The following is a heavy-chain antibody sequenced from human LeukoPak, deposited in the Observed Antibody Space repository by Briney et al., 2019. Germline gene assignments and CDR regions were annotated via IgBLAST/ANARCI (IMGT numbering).Heavy chain of an antibody. Sequence: GGSLRLSCAASGFTFSNYGMSWVRQAPGKGLEWVSAISATGGSTYYADSVKGRFIISRDNSKNTLYLQMNSLRAEDTAVYYCAKPPDCSGGSCYYYGMGVRGQGTTVTVSS. CDR1: GFTFSNYG. V-gene: IGHV3-23*01. D-gene: IGHD2-15*01. CDR3: AKPPDCSGGSCYYYGMGV. CDR2: ISATGGST. J-gene: IGHJ6*02.